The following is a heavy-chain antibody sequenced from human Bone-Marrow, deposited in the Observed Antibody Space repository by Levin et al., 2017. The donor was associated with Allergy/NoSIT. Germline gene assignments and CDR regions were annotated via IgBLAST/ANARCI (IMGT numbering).Heavy chain of an antibody. D-gene: IGHD6-13*01. V-gene: IGHV3-15*01. J-gene: IGHJ4*02. CDR1: GFTFSIAW. CDR2: IRSKNDGGTT. Sequence: AGGSLRLSCAASGFTFSIAWMSWVRQAPGKGLEWVGRIRSKNDGGTTDYAAPVKGRFTISRDDSKNTLYLQMNRLQTEDTAVYYCTADGSSWYEGEYYFDSWGQGTLVTVSS. CDR3: TADGSSWYEGEYYFDS.